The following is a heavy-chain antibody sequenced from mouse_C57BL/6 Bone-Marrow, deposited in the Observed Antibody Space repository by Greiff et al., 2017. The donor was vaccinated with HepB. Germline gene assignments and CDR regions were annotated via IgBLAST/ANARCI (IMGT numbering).Heavy chain of an antibody. Sequence: EVQLVESGPGLVKPSQSLSLTCSVTGYSITSGYYWNWIRQFPGNKLEWMGYISYDGSNNYNPSLKNRISITRDTSKNQFFLKLNSVTTEDTATYYCAREARLTTVVATRAYWGQGTLVTVSA. D-gene: IGHD1-1*01. J-gene: IGHJ3*01. CDR2: ISYDGSN. CDR1: GYSITSGYY. V-gene: IGHV3-6*01. CDR3: AREARLTTVVATRAY.